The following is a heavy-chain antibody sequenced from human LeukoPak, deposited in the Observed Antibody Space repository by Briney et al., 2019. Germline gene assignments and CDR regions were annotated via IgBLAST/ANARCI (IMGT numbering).Heavy chain of an antibody. J-gene: IGHJ5*02. V-gene: IGHV3-21*01. CDR2: ISSSISYI. Sequence: GGSLRLSCAVSGFTFSSYSMNWVRQAPGKGLEWVSSISSSISYINYADSVKGRFTISRDNAKNSVYLQMNSLRPEDTAVYYCSRDRLGGLDLWGQGTLVTVSS. CDR1: GFTFSSYS. D-gene: IGHD5-12*01. CDR3: SRDRLGGLDL.